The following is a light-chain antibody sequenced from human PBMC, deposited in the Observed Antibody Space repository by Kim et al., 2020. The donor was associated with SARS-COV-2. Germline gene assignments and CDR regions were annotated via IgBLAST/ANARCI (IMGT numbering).Light chain of an antibody. J-gene: IGLJ2*01. CDR1: SANIGNNY. CDR3: GTWDSNLSAVV. Sequence: GEQVNTTCSGSSANIGNNYVSWYQQLPGTAPKLLIYDNNKRPSGIPDRFSGSKSGTSATLGITGLQTGDEADYYCGTWDSNLSAVVFGGGTQLTVL. V-gene: IGLV1-51*01. CDR2: DNN.